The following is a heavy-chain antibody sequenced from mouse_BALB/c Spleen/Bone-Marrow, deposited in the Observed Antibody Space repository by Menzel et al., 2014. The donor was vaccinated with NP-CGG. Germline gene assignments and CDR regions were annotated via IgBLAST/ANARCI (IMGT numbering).Heavy chain of an antibody. CDR3: ARDSNDY. CDR1: GFTFSSYG. V-gene: IGHV5-6-3*01. J-gene: IGHJ2*01. CDR2: INSNGGST. Sequence: EVKLVESGGGLVQPGGSLKLSCAASGFTFSSYGMSWVRRTPDKRLELVATINSNGGSTYYPDSVKGRFTISRDNAKNTLYLQMSSLKSEDTAMYYCARDSNDYWGQGTTLTVSS.